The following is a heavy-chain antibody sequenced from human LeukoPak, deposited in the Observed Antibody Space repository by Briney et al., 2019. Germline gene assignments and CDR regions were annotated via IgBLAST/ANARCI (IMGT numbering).Heavy chain of an antibody. CDR2: IYTSGST. J-gene: IGHJ4*02. V-gene: IGHV4-4*07. Sequence: PSETLSPTSTVAAGSITSYYGSWVRPPAGKGLEWIGRIYTSGSTDFNPSRKSRVTMSVDTSKNQFSLKLSAVTAADTAVYYCARVNSGYDYFFDDWGQGTLVTVSS. D-gene: IGHD5-12*01. CDR1: AGSITSYY. CDR3: ARVNSGYDYFFDD.